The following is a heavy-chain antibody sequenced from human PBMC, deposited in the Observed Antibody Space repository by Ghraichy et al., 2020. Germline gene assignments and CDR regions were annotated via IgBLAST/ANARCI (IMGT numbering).Heavy chain of an antibody. CDR1: GGSISSYY. V-gene: IGHV4-59*01. Sequence: SETLSLTCTVSGGSISSYYWSWIRQPPGKGLEWIGYIYYSGSTNYNPSLKSRVTISVDTSKNQFSLKLSSVTAADTAVYYCARVSPSGSYYFDYWGQGTLVTVSS. CDR2: IYYSGST. D-gene: IGHD1-26*01. J-gene: IGHJ4*02. CDR3: ARVSPSGSYYFDY.